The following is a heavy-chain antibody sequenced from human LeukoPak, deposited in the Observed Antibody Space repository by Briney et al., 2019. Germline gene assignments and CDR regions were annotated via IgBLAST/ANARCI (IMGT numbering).Heavy chain of an antibody. Sequence: QPGAFLRLSCAASGFTFNNYAMNWVRQAPGKGLEWISYISNSGTTIYYADSVKGRFTISRDTAMKSLYLQMNSLRAEDTAVYYCARDQDWMFDYWGQGILVTVSS. J-gene: IGHJ4*02. CDR1: GFTFNNYA. CDR3: ARDQDWMFDY. D-gene: IGHD1-1*01. CDR2: ISNSGTTI. V-gene: IGHV3-48*01.